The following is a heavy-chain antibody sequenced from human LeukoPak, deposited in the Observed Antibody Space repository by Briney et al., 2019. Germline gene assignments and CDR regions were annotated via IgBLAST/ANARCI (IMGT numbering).Heavy chain of an antibody. Sequence: GGSLRLSCAGSGFIFSSYSMNWVRQAPGKGLEWVSAISGSGGSTYYADSVKGRFTISRDNSKNTLYLQMNSLRVEDTAVYYCARGLEMATITGDYYYGMDVWGQGTTVTVSS. J-gene: IGHJ6*02. CDR2: ISGSGGST. CDR1: GFIFSSYS. D-gene: IGHD5-24*01. CDR3: ARGLEMATITGDYYYGMDV. V-gene: IGHV3-23*01.